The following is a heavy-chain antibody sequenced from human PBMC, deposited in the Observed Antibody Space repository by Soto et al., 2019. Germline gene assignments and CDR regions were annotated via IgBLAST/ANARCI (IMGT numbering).Heavy chain of an antibody. V-gene: IGHV4-39*01. CDR1: GGSISSSSYY. CDR2: IYYSGST. J-gene: IGHJ5*02. D-gene: IGHD6-13*01. Sequence: PXETLSLTCTVSGGSISSSSYYWGWIREPPGKGLEWIGSIYYSGSTYYNPSLKSRVTISVDTSKNQFSLKLSSVTAADTAVYYCARLGGTGSSRDRRFDPWGQGTLVTVSS. CDR3: ARLGGTGSSRDRRFDP.